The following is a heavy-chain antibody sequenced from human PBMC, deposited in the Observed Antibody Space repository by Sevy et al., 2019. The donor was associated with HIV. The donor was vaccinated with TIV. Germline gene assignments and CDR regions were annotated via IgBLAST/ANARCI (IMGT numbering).Heavy chain of an antibody. J-gene: IGHJ4*02. D-gene: IGHD6-13*01. Sequence: GGSLRLSCAASGFTFSSYDIHWVRQAPGKGLGWVAVIWYDGSNKYYADSVKGRFTISRDNSNNTLYLQMNSLRAEDTAVYYCATAAAGHYFDYWGQGTLVTVSS. CDR3: ATAAAGHYFDY. CDR1: GFTFSSYD. V-gene: IGHV3-33*01. CDR2: IWYDGSNK.